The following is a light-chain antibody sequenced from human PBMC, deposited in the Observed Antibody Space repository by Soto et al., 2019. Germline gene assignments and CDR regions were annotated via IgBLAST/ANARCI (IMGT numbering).Light chain of an antibody. V-gene: IGLV8-61*01. CDR3: VLYMGSGIWV. CDR2: STN. Sequence: QAVVTQEPSFSVSPGGTVTLTCGLSSGSVSTSYYPSWYQQTPGQAPRTLIYSTNTRSSVVPDRFSGSILGNKAALTITGPQADDESDYYCVLYMGSGIWVFGGGTKLTVL. CDR1: SGSVSTSYY. J-gene: IGLJ3*02.